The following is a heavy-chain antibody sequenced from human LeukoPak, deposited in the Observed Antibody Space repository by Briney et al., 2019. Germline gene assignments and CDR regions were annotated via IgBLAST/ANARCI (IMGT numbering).Heavy chain of an antibody. J-gene: IGHJ4*02. Sequence: SETLSLTCSVSGGSISSYYWSWIRQPPGKGLECIGHIYYSGSTNYNPSLKSRVTISVDTSKNQFSLKLSSVTAADTAVYYCARVMGGSGWYYFDYWGQGTLVTVSS. V-gene: IGHV4-59*01. CDR1: GGSISSYY. CDR3: ARVMGGSGWYYFDY. CDR2: IYYSGST. D-gene: IGHD6-19*01.